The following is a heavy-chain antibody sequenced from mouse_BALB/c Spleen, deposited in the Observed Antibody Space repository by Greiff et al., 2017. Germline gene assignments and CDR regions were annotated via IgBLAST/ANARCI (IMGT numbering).Heavy chain of an antibody. CDR1: GYTFTSYY. CDR3: ARDYVDAMDY. CDR2: IYPGNVNT. D-gene: IGHD1-1*01. J-gene: IGHJ4*01. Sequence: QVQLQQSGPELVKPGASVRISCKASGYTFTSYYIHWVKQRPGQGLEWIGWIYPGNVNTKYNEKFKGKATLTADKSSSTAYMQLSSLTSEDSAVYFCARDYVDAMDYWGQGTSVTVSS. V-gene: IGHV1S56*01.